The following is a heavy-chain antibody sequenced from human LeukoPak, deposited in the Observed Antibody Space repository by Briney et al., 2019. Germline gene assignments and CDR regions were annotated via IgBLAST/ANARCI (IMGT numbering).Heavy chain of an antibody. CDR1: GYTFTSHY. CDR2: INPSGSST. V-gene: IGHV1-46*01. CDR3: ARDNSVGDTAWWFDP. Sequence: ASVKVSCKASGYTFTSHYMHWVRQAPGQGLEWMGLINPSGSSTSYAQKFQGRLSLTRDMSTSTDYMELSSLRSEDTAVYYCARDNSVGDTAWWFDPWGQGTLVTVSS. J-gene: IGHJ5*02. D-gene: IGHD1-26*01.